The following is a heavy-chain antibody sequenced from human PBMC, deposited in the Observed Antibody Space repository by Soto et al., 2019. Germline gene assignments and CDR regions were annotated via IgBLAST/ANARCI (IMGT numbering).Heavy chain of an antibody. Sequence: GGSLRLSCAASGFTFSNAWIDWVRQAPGKGLEWVSVIYSGGSTYYADSVKGRFTISRDNSKNTLYLQMNSLRAEDTAVYYCARFDYTRPLYAFDIWGQGTRVTVSS. D-gene: IGHD3-16*01. J-gene: IGHJ3*02. V-gene: IGHV3-66*01. CDR1: GFTFSNAW. CDR2: IYSGGST. CDR3: ARFDYTRPLYAFDI.